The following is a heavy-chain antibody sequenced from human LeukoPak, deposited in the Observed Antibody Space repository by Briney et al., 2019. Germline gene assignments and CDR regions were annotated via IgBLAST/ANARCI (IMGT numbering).Heavy chain of an antibody. CDR3: ARVYGSSWKGDYYYYYGMDV. Sequence: GRSLRLSCAASGFTFSSYAMHWVRQAPGKGLEWVAVISYDGSNKYYADSVKGRFTISRDNSKNTLYLQMNSLRAEDTAVYYCARVYGSSWKGDYYYYYGMDVWGQGTTVTVSS. CDR1: GFTFSSYA. V-gene: IGHV3-30-3*01. J-gene: IGHJ6*02. D-gene: IGHD6-13*01. CDR2: ISYDGSNK.